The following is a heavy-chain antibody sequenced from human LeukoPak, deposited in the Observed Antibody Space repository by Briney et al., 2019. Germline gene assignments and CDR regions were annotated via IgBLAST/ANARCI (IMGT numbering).Heavy chain of an antibody. J-gene: IGHJ4*02. D-gene: IGHD1-26*01. CDR3: ARGTRGSYSSIHD. V-gene: IGHV1-2*02. CDR1: GYTFSDYY. CDR2: INPNSGGT. Sequence: ASVKVSCKASGYTFSDYYIHWVRQAPGQGLEWVGWINPNSGGTDSAQKLQGRVTMTRDTSISATYMELRTLTSDDTAVYYCARGTRGSYSSIHDWGQGTLVTVSS.